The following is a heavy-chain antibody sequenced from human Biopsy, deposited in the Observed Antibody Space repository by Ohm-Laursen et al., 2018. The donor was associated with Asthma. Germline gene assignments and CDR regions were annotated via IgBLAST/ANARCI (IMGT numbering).Heavy chain of an antibody. Sequence: SVNVSCKTSGYTFNSAGITWGRQAPGQGLEWMGWISVYNGNTKVAQKLQDRVTMITDTSTSTAYMELRSMRSDDTAVYFCARAVDYSHYYGIDVWGQGTTVTVS. J-gene: IGHJ6*02. CDR3: ARAVDYSHYYGIDV. CDR1: GYTFNSAG. D-gene: IGHD3-10*01. V-gene: IGHV1-18*01. CDR2: ISVYNGNT.